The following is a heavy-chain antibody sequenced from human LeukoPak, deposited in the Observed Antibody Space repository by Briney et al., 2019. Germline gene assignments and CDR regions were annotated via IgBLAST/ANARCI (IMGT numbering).Heavy chain of an antibody. J-gene: IGHJ4*02. CDR2: IIPIFGTA. CDR1: GGTFSSYA. D-gene: IGHD3-10*01. CDR3: ARDYYGSGSSKPLDY. Sequence: GASVKVSCKASGGTFSSYAISWVRQAPGQGLEWMGGIIPIFGTANYAQKFQGRVTITADESTSTAYMELSSLRSEDTAVYYCARDYYGSGSSKPLDYWGQGTLVTVSS. V-gene: IGHV1-69*13.